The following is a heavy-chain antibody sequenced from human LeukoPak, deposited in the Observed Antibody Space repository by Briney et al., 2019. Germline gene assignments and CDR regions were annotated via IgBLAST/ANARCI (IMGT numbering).Heavy chain of an antibody. Sequence: SETLSLTCTVSGGSSISYYWNWIRQSPGKGLEWIGYIYYSGSTKYNPSLKSRVTISIVTSKNQFSLRLNSVTAADTAVYYCARGGGGYNGFYYGMDVWGQGTTVTVSS. V-gene: IGHV4-59*01. CDR2: IYYSGST. CDR3: ARGGGGYNGFYYGMDV. CDR1: GGSSISYY. D-gene: IGHD5-12*01. J-gene: IGHJ6*02.